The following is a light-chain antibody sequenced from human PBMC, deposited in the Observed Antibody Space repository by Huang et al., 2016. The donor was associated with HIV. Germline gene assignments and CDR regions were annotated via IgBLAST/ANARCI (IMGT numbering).Light chain of an antibody. J-gene: IGKJ3*01. CDR1: QSISSY. V-gene: IGKV1-39*01. CDR2: AAS. CDR3: QQSYSNTFT. Sequence: DIQMTQSPSSLSASVGDRVIITCRASQSISSYLNWYQQQPGKAPNLLIYAASSLQSGVPSRFSGSGSGTDVTLTIRSLQPEDFATYYCQQSYSNTFTFGAGTKVDVK.